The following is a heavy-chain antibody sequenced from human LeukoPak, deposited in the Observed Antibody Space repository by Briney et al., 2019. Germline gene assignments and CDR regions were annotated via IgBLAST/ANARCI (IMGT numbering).Heavy chain of an antibody. Sequence: PSETLSLTCTVSGGSISSYYWSWIRQPPGKGLEWIGYIYYSGSTNYNPSLKSRVTISVDTSKNQFSLKLSSVTAADTAVYYCARDLFAYYYYYMDVWGKGTTVTISS. CDR1: GGSISSYY. V-gene: IGHV4-59*12. D-gene: IGHD2-21*01. CDR3: ARDLFAYYYYYMDV. J-gene: IGHJ6*03. CDR2: IYYSGST.